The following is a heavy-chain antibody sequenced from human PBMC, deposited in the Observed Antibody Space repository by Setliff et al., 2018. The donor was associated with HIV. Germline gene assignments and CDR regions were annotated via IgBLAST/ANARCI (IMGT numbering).Heavy chain of an antibody. Sequence: GGSLRLSCAASGFTLSGYWMHWVRQAPGKGLVWVSRISGDGSTIDYADSVKGRFTISRDYSKNMVYLQVSSLRAEDSAVYFCARIAATGGHFDNWGQGTLVTVSS. CDR3: ARIAATGGHFDN. J-gene: IGHJ4*02. CDR1: GFTLSGYW. V-gene: IGHV3-74*01. D-gene: IGHD2-15*01. CDR2: ISGDGSTI.